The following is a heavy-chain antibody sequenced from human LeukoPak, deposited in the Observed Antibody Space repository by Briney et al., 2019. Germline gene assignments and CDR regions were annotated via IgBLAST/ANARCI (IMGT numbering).Heavy chain of an antibody. J-gene: IGHJ4*02. Sequence: GASVKVSCRASGYTFTGHYMHRVTDAPGQGLEWRGRLNPNSGGTNNAQKFRGRDTMTRDTSISTAYMELSRLRSDDTAVYYCARGSTYGGYEIDYWGQGTLVTVSS. V-gene: IGHV1-2*06. CDR2: LNPNSGGT. CDR1: GYTFTGHY. CDR3: ARGSTYGGYEIDY. D-gene: IGHD5-12*01.